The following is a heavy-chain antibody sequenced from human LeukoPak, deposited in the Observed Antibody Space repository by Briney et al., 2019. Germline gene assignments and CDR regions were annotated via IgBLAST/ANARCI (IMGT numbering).Heavy chain of an antibody. CDR2: ISSDGSKT. Sequence: GGSLRLSCAASGITFSSSWMHWVRQAPGKGLVWVSRISSDGSKTIYADSVKGRFTISRDNAKNTVYLQMNSLRVEDTAVYYCARDTYSIAEWGQGTLVTVSS. CDR3: ARDTYSIAE. D-gene: IGHD1-26*01. J-gene: IGHJ4*02. CDR1: GITFSSSW. V-gene: IGHV3-74*01.